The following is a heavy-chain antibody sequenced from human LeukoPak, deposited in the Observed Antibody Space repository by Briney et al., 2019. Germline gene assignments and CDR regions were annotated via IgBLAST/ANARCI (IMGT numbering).Heavy chain of an antibody. J-gene: IGHJ4*02. CDR3: ARGPLYSSGWYGSSSYYFDY. CDR2: INPSGDNT. V-gene: IGHV1-46*01. D-gene: IGHD6-19*01. Sequence: ASVKVSCKASGYTFTNNFMHWVRQAPGQGLEWIGIINPSGDNTWYAQKFQGRVTITRNTSISTAYMELSSLRSEDTAVYYCARGPLYSSGWYGSSSYYFDYWGQGTLVTVSS. CDR1: GYTFTNNF.